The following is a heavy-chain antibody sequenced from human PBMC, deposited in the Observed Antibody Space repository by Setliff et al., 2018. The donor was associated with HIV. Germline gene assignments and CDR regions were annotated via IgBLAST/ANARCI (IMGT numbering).Heavy chain of an antibody. J-gene: IGHJ4*02. D-gene: IGHD5-12*01. CDR2: ISSSGSTI. Sequence: PGGSLRLSCAASGFTFSSYEINWVRQAPGKGLEWVSYISSSGSTIFYADSVKGRFTISRDNAKNSLSLQMNSLRAEDTAVYYCATSWRDGYPGDYWGREHWSPSPQ. V-gene: IGHV3-48*03. CDR3: ATSWRDGYPGDY. CDR1: GFTFSSYE.